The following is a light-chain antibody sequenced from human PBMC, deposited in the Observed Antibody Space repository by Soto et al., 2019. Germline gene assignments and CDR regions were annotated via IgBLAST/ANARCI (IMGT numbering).Light chain of an antibody. Sequence: DIQLTQSPSFLSASVGDRVTITCRASQGIRSYLAWYQQRPGKAPELLIYGASTLRPGGASRFSGSGSGTEFDLTISSLQPEYVATSYCQQLNTYPPFFTFGPGTKVDIK. CDR1: QGIRSY. CDR2: GAS. V-gene: IGKV1-9*01. J-gene: IGKJ3*01. CDR3: QQLNTYPPFFT.